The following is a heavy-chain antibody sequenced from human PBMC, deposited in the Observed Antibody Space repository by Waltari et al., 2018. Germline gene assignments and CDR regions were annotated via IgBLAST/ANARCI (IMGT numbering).Heavy chain of an antibody. J-gene: IGHJ4*02. Sequence: QVQLVQSGAEVKKPGASVKVSCKASGYTFTGYYMHWVRQAPGQGLEWRGWSNPNSGGTNYGQKFQGWVTMTRDTSSSTAYMELSRLRSDDTAVYYCARASSSGWYGGFDYWGQGTLVTASS. CDR2: SNPNSGGT. D-gene: IGHD6-19*01. CDR1: GYTFTGYY. V-gene: IGHV1-2*04. CDR3: ARASSSGWYGGFDY.